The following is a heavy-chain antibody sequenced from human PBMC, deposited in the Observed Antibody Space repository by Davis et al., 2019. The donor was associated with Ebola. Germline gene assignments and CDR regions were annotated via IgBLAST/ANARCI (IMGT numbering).Heavy chain of an antibody. D-gene: IGHD3-3*01. Sequence: PGGSLRLSCAASGFTFSSYEMNWVRQAPGKGLEWVSYISSSGSTIYYADSVKGRFTISRDNAKNSLYLQMNSLRAEDTAVYYCARDHAEYYDFWSGYKYYYGMDVWGQGTTVTVSS. CDR2: ISSSGSTI. V-gene: IGHV3-48*03. CDR3: ARDHAEYYDFWSGYKYYYGMDV. J-gene: IGHJ6*02. CDR1: GFTFSSYE.